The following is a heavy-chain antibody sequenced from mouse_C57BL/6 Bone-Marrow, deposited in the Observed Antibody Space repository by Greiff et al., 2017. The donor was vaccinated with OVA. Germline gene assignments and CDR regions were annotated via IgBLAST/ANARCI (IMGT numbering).Heavy chain of an antibody. CDR2: IDPETGGT. CDR1: GYTFTDYE. D-gene: IGHD2-2*01. J-gene: IGHJ1*03. V-gene: IGHV1-15*01. CDR3: TREEDLLWLLYWYFDV. Sequence: QVQLQQSGAELVRPGASVTLSCKASGYTFTDYEMHWVKQTPVHGLEWIGAIDPETGGTAYNQKFKGKAILTADKSSSTAYMELRSLTSEDSAVYYCTREEDLLWLLYWYFDVWGTGTTVTVSS.